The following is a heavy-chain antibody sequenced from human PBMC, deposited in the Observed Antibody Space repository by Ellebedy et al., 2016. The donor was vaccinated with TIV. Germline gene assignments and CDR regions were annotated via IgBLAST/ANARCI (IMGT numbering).Heavy chain of an antibody. CDR1: GFTFSTYG. V-gene: IGHV3-33*01. CDR2: IWYDGSNK. CDR3: ARDLRGPSHSSSWTFDP. J-gene: IGHJ5*02. Sequence: GESLKISCAASGFTFSTYGMHWVRQAPGKGLEWVAVIWYDGSNKYYADSVKGRFTISRDNSKNTLYLQMNSLRAEDTAMYFCARDLRGPSHSSSWTFDPWGQGTLVTVSS. D-gene: IGHD6-13*01.